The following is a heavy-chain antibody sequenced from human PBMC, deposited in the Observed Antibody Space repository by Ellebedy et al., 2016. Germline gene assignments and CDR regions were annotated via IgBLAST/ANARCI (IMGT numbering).Heavy chain of an antibody. D-gene: IGHD2-15*01. Sequence: SLKISXAASGFTFDDYALHWVRQAPGKGLEWVSGISWNSGSIGYANSVKGRFTISRDNAKNSLYLQMNSLRAEDTAVYYCARERILSLNWFDPWGQGTLVTVSS. CDR1: GFTFDDYA. J-gene: IGHJ5*02. V-gene: IGHV3-9*01. CDR2: ISWNSGSI. CDR3: ARERILSLNWFDP.